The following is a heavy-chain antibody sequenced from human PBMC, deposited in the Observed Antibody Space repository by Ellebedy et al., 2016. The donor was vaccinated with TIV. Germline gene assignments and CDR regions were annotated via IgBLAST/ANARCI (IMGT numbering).Heavy chain of an antibody. J-gene: IGHJ3*02. D-gene: IGHD4-17*01. CDR3: ATDGSYGDFRSPAHAFEM. V-gene: IGHV3-7*01. CDR1: GFTFSSYW. CDR2: INQDGSDK. Sequence: GGSLRLSCEASGFTFSSYWMSWVRQAPGKGLEWVANINQDGSDKYYVDSVKGRFTISRDNAKNSLFLQMNSLRVEDTAVYYCATDGSYGDFRSPAHAFEMWGQGTMVTVSS.